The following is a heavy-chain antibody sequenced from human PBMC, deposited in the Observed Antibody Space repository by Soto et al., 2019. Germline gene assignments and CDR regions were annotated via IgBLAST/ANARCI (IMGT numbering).Heavy chain of an antibody. J-gene: IGHJ6*02. Sequence: GGSLRLSCAASGFTFSSYGMHWVRQAPGKGLEWVAVISYDGSNKYYADSVKGRFTISRDNSKNTLYLQMNSLRAEDTAVYYCAKGDSSWYFPYGMDVWGQGTTVTVSS. V-gene: IGHV3-30*18. CDR2: ISYDGSNK. D-gene: IGHD6-13*01. CDR3: AKGDSSWYFPYGMDV. CDR1: GFTFSSYG.